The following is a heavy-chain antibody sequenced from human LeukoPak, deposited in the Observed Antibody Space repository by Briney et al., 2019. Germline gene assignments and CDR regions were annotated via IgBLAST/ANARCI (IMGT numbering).Heavy chain of an antibody. CDR3: ARRNDLDI. Sequence: KPSETLSLTCTVSGGSISGDHWNWIRQPPGKGLEWIGNIYYSGNTNYNPSLKSRVTISVDTSKNQFSLKLSSVTAADTAVYYCARRNDLDIWGQGTMVTVSS. V-gene: IGHV4-59*08. D-gene: IGHD3-16*01. CDR2: IYYSGNT. CDR1: GGSISGDH. J-gene: IGHJ3*02.